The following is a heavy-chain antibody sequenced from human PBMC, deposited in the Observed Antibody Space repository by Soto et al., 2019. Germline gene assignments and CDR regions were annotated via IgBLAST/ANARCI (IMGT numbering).Heavy chain of an antibody. CDR2: IIPIFGTA. V-gene: IGHV1-69*13. D-gene: IGHD3-10*01. CDR3: ASGRGDPSLYYYYGMDV. CDR1: GGTFSSYA. J-gene: IGHJ6*02. Sequence: SVKVSCKASGGTFSSYAISWVRQAPGQGLEWMGGIIPIFGTANYAQKFQGRVTITADESTSTAYMELSSLRSEDTAVYYCASGRGDPSLYYYYGMDVWGQGTTVTVSS.